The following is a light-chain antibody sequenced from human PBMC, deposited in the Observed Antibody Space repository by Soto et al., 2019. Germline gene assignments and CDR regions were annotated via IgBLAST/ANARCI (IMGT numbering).Light chain of an antibody. Sequence: QSVLTQPPSASGTPGQRVTISCSGGSYNVGKNLVYWYQQRPGTAPKLIIFRSSHRPSGVPDRFSGFTSGTSASLAITGLLPDDEAVYYCQSFDSGLAGLIFGAGTKVTVL. V-gene: IGLV1-47*02. J-gene: IGLJ2*01. CDR3: QSFDSGLAGLI. CDR2: RSS. CDR1: SYNVGKNL.